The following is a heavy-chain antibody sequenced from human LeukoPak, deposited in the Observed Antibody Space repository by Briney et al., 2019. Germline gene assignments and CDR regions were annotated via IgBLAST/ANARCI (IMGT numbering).Heavy chain of an antibody. CDR1: GGSFSGYY. Sequence: SETLSLTCAVYGGSFSGYYWSWIRQPPGKGLEWIGQINHSGSTNYSPSLKSRVAISVDTSKNQFSLKLSSVTAADTAVYYCARVSSRRLPPSYSYDRRNYFDYWGQGTLVTVSS. CDR3: ARVSSRRLPPSYSYDRRNYFDY. CDR2: INHSGST. J-gene: IGHJ4*02. D-gene: IGHD3-22*01. V-gene: IGHV4-34*01.